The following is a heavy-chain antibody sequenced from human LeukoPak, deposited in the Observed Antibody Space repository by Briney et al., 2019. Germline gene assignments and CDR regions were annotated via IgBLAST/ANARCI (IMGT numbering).Heavy chain of an antibody. V-gene: IGHV4-39*07. J-gene: IGHJ5*02. Sequence: PSETLSLTCTVSGGSISSSSYYWGWIRQPPGKGLEWIGSIYYSGSTYYNPSLKSRVTISVDTSKNQFSLKLSSVTAADTAVYYCARADYDILTGYPSIWFDPWGQGTLVTVSS. CDR1: GGSISSSSYY. CDR2: IYYSGST. CDR3: ARADYDILTGYPSIWFDP. D-gene: IGHD3-9*01.